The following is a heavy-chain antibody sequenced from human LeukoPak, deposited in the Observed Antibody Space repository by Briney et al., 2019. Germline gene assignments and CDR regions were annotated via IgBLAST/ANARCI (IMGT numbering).Heavy chain of an antibody. J-gene: IGHJ4*02. CDR2: VRSDGSHD. CDR1: GFAFSSYG. CDR3: ARGYCSGGSCYPYYFDY. Sequence: GGSLRLSCVASGFAFSSYGMHWVRQAPGKGLEWVAYVRSDGSHDSYADSVTGRFTISRDNSKNTLFLQMNSLRAEDTAVYYCARGYCSGGSCYPYYFDYWGQGTLVTVSS. V-gene: IGHV3-30*02. D-gene: IGHD2-15*01.